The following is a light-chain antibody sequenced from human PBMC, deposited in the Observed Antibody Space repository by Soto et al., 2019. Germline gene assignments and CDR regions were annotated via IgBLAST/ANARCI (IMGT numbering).Light chain of an antibody. CDR2: GAS. J-gene: IGKJ4*01. V-gene: IGKV3D-15*01. CDR3: QQYNNWPPLT. CDR1: QNIDNN. Sequence: EIVMTQSPATLSVSPWDRVTLSCRASQNIDNNLAWYQQRPGQPPRLLIYGASTRANGIPARFSGSGSGTEFTLTISSLQSEDFAVYCCQQYNNWPPLTFGGGTKVEIK.